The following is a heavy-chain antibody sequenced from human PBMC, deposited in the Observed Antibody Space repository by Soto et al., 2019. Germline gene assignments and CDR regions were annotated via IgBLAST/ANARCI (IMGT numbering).Heavy chain of an antibody. V-gene: IGHV4-31*03. CDR1: GGSISSGGTGSY. CDR2: LYYTGNT. D-gene: IGHD1-1*01. CDR3: ASGHDAYKVRY. J-gene: IGHJ4*02. Sequence: QVQLQESGPGLVKPSQTLSLTCTVSGGSISSGGTGSYWTWIRLLPGKGLEWIGYLYYTGNTYYNQFLKSRPTISIDTSENQFSLKLTSVTAADTAVYFCASGHDAYKVRYWGQGTLVTVSS.